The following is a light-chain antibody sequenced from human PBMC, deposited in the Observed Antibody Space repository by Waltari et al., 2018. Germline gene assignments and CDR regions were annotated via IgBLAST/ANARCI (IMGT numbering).Light chain of an antibody. CDR2: YDS. J-gene: IGLJ2*01. CDR3: QVWDSSSDHVA. CDR1: NIGGKS. Sequence: SYMLTQPPSLSVAPGKTATLTCGGSNIGGKSVHWYQQKPGQAPVLVLYYDSARPSGIPERFSGFSSGNTATLSISGVEAGDEAEYYCQVWDSSSDHVAFGGGTKLTVL. V-gene: IGLV3-21*04.